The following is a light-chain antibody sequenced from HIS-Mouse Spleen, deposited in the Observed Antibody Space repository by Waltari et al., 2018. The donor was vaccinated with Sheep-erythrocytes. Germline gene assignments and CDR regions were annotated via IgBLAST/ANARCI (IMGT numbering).Light chain of an antibody. CDR3: QAWDSSTEV. Sequence: QSALTQPRSVSGSPGQSVTISCTGTSSDVGGYTYVSWYQQHPGKAPKLMIYDVSKRPSGVPDRFSGSKSGNTASLTISGLQAEDEADYYCQAWDSSTEVFGGGTKLTVL. CDR2: DVS. J-gene: IGLJ2*01. V-gene: IGLV2-11*01. CDR1: SSDVGGYTY.